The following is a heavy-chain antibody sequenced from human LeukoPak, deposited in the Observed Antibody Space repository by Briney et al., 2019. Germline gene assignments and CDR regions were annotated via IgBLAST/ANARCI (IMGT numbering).Heavy chain of an antibody. CDR2: ISYDGSNK. CDR3: ARVRLDTVMPDFDY. CDR1: GFTFSTCT. J-gene: IGHJ4*02. D-gene: IGHD5-18*01. V-gene: IGHV3-30-3*01. Sequence: PGGSLRLSCAASGFTFSTCTMHWVRQAPGKGLEWVALISYDGSNKYYADSVKGRFTISRDNSKNTLYLQMNSLRAEDTAVYYCARVRLDTVMPDFDYWGLGTLVTVSS.